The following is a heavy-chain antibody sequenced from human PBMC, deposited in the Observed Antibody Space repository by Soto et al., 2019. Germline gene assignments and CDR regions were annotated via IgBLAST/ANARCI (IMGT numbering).Heavy chain of an antibody. CDR2: INHSGST. CDR1: GGSFSGYY. Sequence: QVQLQQWGAGLLKPAETLSLTCAVYGGSFSGYYWSWIRQPPGKGLEWIGEINHSGSTNYNPSLKSRVAISVDTSKNQFSLKLSSVTAADTAVYYCARDELSSGWSKFDYRGQGTLVTVSS. J-gene: IGHJ4*02. V-gene: IGHV4-34*01. CDR3: ARDELSSGWSKFDY. D-gene: IGHD6-19*01.